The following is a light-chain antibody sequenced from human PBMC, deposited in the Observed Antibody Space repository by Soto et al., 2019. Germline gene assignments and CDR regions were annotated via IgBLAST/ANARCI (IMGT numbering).Light chain of an antibody. Sequence: QSVLTQPPSVSGAPGQRVTISCTGSSSNIGAGYDVHWYQHLPGTAPKLLIYGNSNRPSGVPDRFSVSKSGTSASLAITGLQAEDEADYYCQSYDSSLSTYVFATGTKLTVL. CDR1: SSNIGAGYD. J-gene: IGLJ1*01. CDR2: GNS. CDR3: QSYDSSLSTYV. V-gene: IGLV1-40*01.